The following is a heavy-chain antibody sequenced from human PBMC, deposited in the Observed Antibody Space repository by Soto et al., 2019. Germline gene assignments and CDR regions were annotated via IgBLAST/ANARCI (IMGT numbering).Heavy chain of an antibody. J-gene: IGHJ5*02. CDR3: ARGDARNWFDP. CDR1: GGSVTSGTFY. CDR2: ISYTGST. D-gene: IGHD6-6*01. V-gene: IGHV4-61*01. Sequence: QVQLHESGPGLVKPSETLSLTCTVSGGSVTSGTFYWTWIRQPSAKGLEWIGYISYTGSTNYNPALKSRVTISTDTSKNQCSLKLTSVTAADTAVYYCARGDARNWFDPCGQVTLVTVSS.